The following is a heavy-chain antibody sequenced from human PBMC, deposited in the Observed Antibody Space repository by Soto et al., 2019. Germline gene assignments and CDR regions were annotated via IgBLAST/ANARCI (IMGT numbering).Heavy chain of an antibody. CDR2: IYYSGST. D-gene: IGHD3-16*01. CDR3: ARDRGHLYLRD. V-gene: IGHV4-31*03. CDR1: GGSISSGGYY. J-gene: IGHJ4*02. Sequence: QVQLQESGPGLVKSSQTLSLTCTVSGGSISSGGYYWTWIRQHPGKGLEWIGYIYYSGSTYYNPSLKSRFTISIDTSTNQFSLKLSSVTAADTAVYYCARDRGHLYLRDWGQGTLVTVPS.